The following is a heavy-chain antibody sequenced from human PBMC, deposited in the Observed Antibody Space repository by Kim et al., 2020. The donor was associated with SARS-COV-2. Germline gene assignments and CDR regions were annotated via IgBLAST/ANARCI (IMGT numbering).Heavy chain of an antibody. CDR3: ARANYGYSYAPYYMDV. J-gene: IGHJ6*03. D-gene: IGHD3-16*01. V-gene: IGHV4-59*01. Sequence: SETLSLTCNVSGGAITSDYWAWIRQPPGKGLEWIGYIYSSGIVTYNPSLQSRVTISRDTSKNQFSLKLISVTAADTAVYFCARANYGYSYAPYYMDVWG. CDR2: IYSSGIV. CDR1: GGAITSDY.